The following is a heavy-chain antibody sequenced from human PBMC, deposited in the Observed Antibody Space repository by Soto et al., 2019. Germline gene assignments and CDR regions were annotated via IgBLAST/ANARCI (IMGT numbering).Heavy chain of an antibody. CDR2: IWHDGSKQ. J-gene: IGHJ4*02. Sequence: QVQLVESGGGVVQPGSSLRLSCAASGFTFSSYGMHWDRQAPGKGLEWVALIWHDGSKQYYADSVKGRFAISRDNAKTTLYLQMNSLRADDTAEYYCAREEGVVARAFDYWGQGALVTVSS. D-gene: IGHD2-15*01. CDR3: AREEGVVARAFDY. CDR1: GFTFSSYG. V-gene: IGHV3-33*01.